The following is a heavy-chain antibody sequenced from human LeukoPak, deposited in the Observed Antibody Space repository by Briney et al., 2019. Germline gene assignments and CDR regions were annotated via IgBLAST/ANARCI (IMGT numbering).Heavy chain of an antibody. CDR1: GFTFSSYA. D-gene: IGHD6-19*01. CDR2: ISYDESNT. CDR3: ALNRGSGWYFHY. J-gene: IGHJ4*02. V-gene: IGHV3-30*04. Sequence: GGSLRLSCAASGFTFSSYAMHWVRQAPGKGLEWVATISYDESNTYFADSVKGRFTISRDNSKNTLYLQMHSLRGDDTAVYYCALNRGSGWYFHYWGQGTLVTVSS.